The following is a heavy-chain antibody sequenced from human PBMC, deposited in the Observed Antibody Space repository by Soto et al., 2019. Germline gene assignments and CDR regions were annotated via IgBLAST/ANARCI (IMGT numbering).Heavy chain of an antibody. Sequence: QVQLVQSGAEVKKPGSSVKVSCKASGGSFTSFIVTWVRQAPGQGREWMGRIIPVLDVEYYAQKFQGRLTITADKSTNTSYMELRSRRSHDTAVYYCSNSPNPVSATPSYYGIDVWGLGTTVTVSS. D-gene: IGHD2-15*01. V-gene: IGHV1-69*02. CDR2: IIPVLDVE. CDR3: SNSPNPVSATPSYYGIDV. CDR1: GGSFTSFI. J-gene: IGHJ6*02.